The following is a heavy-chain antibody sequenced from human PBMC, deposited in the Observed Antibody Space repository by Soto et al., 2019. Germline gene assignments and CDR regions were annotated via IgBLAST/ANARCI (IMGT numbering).Heavy chain of an antibody. CDR1: GGSISSGGYS. Sequence: NPSETLSLTCAVSGGSISSGGYSWSWIRQPPGKGLEWIGYIYHSGSTYYNPSLKSRVTISVDRSKNQFSLKLSSVTAADTAVYYCARDNDYMATGWFDPWGQGTLVTVSS. CDR2: IYHSGST. J-gene: IGHJ5*02. V-gene: IGHV4-30-2*01. CDR3: ARDNDYMATGWFDP. D-gene: IGHD4-4*01.